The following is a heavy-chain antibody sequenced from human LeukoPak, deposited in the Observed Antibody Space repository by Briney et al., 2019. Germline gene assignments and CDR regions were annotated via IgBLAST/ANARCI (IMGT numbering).Heavy chain of an antibody. J-gene: IGHJ5*02. CDR3: ARDKLVNPPSYNRFDP. CDR1: GYTFTGYY. V-gene: IGHV1-2*02. Sequence: ASVKVSCKASGYTFTGYYMHWVRQAPGQGLEWMGWINPNSGGTNYAQKFQGRVTMTRDTSISTAYMELNRLRSDDTALYYCARDKLVNPPSYNRFDPWGQGTLVTVSS. D-gene: IGHD6-13*01. CDR2: INPNSGGT.